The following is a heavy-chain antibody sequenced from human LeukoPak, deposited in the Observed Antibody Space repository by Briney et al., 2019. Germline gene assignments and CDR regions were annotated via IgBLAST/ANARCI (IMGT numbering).Heavy chain of an antibody. CDR3: ATARGYSYGYGVH. D-gene: IGHD5-18*01. Sequence: PSETLSLTCTVSGGSISSSSYYWGWIRQPPGKGLEWIGSIYYSGSTYYNPSLKSRVTISVDTSKNQFSLKLSSMTAADTAVYYCATARGYSYGYGVHWGQGTLVTVSS. V-gene: IGHV4-39*01. CDR1: GGSISSSSYY. CDR2: IYYSGST. J-gene: IGHJ4*02.